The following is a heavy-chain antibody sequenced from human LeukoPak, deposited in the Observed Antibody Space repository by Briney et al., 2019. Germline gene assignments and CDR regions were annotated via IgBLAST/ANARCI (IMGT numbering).Heavy chain of an antibody. Sequence: GGSLRLSCAASGFTFSSYWMHWVRQAPGKGLVWVSSIIISSSYIYYADSVKGRFTISRDNAKNSLYLQMNSLRAEDTAVYYCAREGARGHAFDIWGQGTMVTVSS. CDR1: GFTFSSYW. J-gene: IGHJ3*02. CDR3: AREGARGHAFDI. CDR2: IIISSSYI. D-gene: IGHD3-10*01. V-gene: IGHV3-21*01.